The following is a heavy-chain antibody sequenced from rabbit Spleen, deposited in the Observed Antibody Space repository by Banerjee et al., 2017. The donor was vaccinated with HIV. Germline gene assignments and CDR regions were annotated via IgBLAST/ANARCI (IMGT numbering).Heavy chain of an antibody. V-gene: IGHV1S40*01. J-gene: IGHJ6*02. CDR3: ARDTSSRFSSDGMDP. CDR1: GVSFSSNYY. D-gene: IGHD1-1*01. Sequence: QSLEESGGDLVKPGASLTLTCTASGVSFSSNYYMCWVRQAPGKGLEWIVCIDIGSSGFTYYANWAKGRFTISKPSSTTVTLQMTSLTAADTATYFCARDTSSRFSSDGMDPWGP. CDR2: IDIGSSGFT.